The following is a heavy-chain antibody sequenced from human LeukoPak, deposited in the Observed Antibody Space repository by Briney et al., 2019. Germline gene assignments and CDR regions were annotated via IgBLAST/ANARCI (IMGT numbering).Heavy chain of an antibody. J-gene: IGHJ6*03. D-gene: IGHD2-2*01. CDR3: AKDASRWGDYYYYMDV. Sequence: PGGSLRLSCAVSGFTVSTNYVNWVRQAPGKGLEWVANIKQDGSEKYYVDSVKGRFTISRDNAKNSLYLQMNSLRVEDTAVYYCAKDASRWGDYYYYMDVWGKGTTVTVSS. CDR1: GFTVSTNY. V-gene: IGHV3-7*01. CDR2: IKQDGSEK.